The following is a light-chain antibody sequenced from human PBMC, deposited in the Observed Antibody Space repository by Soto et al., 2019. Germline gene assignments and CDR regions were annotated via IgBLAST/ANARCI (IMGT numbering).Light chain of an antibody. CDR2: GAF. CDR3: QQYCSSPPWT. CDR1: QSVSDNY. Sequence: EIVLTQSPGTLSLSPGERATLSCRASQSVSDNYLAWYQQKPGQAPRLLIYGAFTRATGIPDRFSGSGSGTDFSLTISRLEPEDFAVYYCQQYCSSPPWTFGQGTTVEI. V-gene: IGKV3-20*01. J-gene: IGKJ1*01.